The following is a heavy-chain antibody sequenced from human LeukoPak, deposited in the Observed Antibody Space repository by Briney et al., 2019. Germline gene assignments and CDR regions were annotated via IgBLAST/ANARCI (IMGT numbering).Heavy chain of an antibody. V-gene: IGHV4-59*01. D-gene: IGHD3-10*01. Sequence: SETLSLTCTVSGGSISSYYWSWIRQPPGKGLEWIGYIYYSGSTNYNPSLKSRVTISVDTSKNQFSLKLSSVTAADTAVYYCARYYYGSGSQEFDYWGQGTLVTASS. CDR2: IYYSGST. CDR1: GGSISSYY. CDR3: ARYYYGSGSQEFDY. J-gene: IGHJ4*02.